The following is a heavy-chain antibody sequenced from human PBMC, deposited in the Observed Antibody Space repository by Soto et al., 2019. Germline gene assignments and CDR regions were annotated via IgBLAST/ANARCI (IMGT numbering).Heavy chain of an antibody. V-gene: IGHV4-59*01. CDR1: GGSISSYY. D-gene: IGHD2-15*01. CDR2: IYYSGST. Sequence: QVQLQESGPGLVKPSETLSLTCTVSGGSISSYYWSWIRQPPGKGLEWIGYIYYSGSTNYNPSLKSRVTISVDTSKNQFSLKLSSVTAADTAVYYCARASAGYCSGGSCVNFDYWGQGTLVTVSS. CDR3: ARASAGYCSGGSCVNFDY. J-gene: IGHJ4*02.